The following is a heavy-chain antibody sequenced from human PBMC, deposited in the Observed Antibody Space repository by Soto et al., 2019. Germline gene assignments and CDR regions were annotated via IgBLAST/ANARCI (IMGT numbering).Heavy chain of an antibody. J-gene: IGHJ3*02. CDR3: ARFLFAWVGHHALDI. Sequence: QVQLQQWGAGLLKPSETLSLTCGVYGGSFIGNYWTWIRQPPGKGLEWIGEINQSGSTHYNPSLKSRVSISLDTSKAQFSLILTSVTAPDTAVYYCARFLFAWVGHHALDIWGQGTLVTIAS. CDR1: GGSFIGNY. D-gene: IGHD1-26*01. V-gene: IGHV4-34*01. CDR2: INQSGST.